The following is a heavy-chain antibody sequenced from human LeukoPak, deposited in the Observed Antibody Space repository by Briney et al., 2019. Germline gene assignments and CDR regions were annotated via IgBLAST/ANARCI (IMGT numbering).Heavy chain of an antibody. D-gene: IGHD1-14*01. V-gene: IGHV3-7*01. CDR1: GFTFSGHW. CDR2: INQSGSDK. J-gene: IGHJ4*02. Sequence: GGSLRLSCAASGFTFSGHWMSWVRQAPGKGLEWVANINQSGSDKYYVDSVKRRFTISRDNANNLLYLQMNSLRGEDTAVYYCTRDRSRAEDDWGQGTLVTVSS. CDR3: TRDRSRAEDD.